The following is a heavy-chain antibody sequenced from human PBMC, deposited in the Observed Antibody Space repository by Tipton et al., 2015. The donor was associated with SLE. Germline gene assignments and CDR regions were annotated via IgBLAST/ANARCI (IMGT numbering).Heavy chain of an antibody. Sequence: SLRLSCAASGFTISTYAMTWVRQAPGKGLEWVSVFYSGGSTVYAGSVRGRFIISRDISKNTLYLQMNSLRAEDTVLYYCAKARGVVTRGMDVWGQGTTVTVSS. J-gene: IGHJ6*02. V-gene: IGHV3-23*03. CDR2: FYSGGST. CDR3: AKARGVVTRGMDV. CDR1: GFTISTYA. D-gene: IGHD3-3*01.